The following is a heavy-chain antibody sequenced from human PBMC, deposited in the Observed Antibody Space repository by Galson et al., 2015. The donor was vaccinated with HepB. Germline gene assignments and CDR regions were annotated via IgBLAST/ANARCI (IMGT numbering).Heavy chain of an antibody. CDR2: ISYDAENV. D-gene: IGHD2/OR15-2a*01. CDR1: GFTLSNSA. Sequence: SLRLSCAASGFTLSNSAMHWVRQAPGKGLEWVAKISYDAENVYYAESLRGRSAISRDNSKNTLYQEMNSLRVEDTAVYYCAADATTIVTAFDYWGQGTLVTVSS. V-gene: IGHV3-30*03. J-gene: IGHJ4*02. CDR3: AADATTIVTAFDY.